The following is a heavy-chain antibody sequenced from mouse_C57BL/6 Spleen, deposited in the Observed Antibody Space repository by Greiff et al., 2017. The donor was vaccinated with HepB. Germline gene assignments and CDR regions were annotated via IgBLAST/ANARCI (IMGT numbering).Heavy chain of an antibody. CDR1: GFTFSDYY. J-gene: IGHJ1*03. CDR2: INYDGSST. Sequence: EVQVVESEGGLVQPGSSMKLSCTASGFTFSDYYMAWVRQVPEKGLEWVANINYDGSSTYYLDSLKSRFIISRDNAKNILYLQMSSLKSEDTATYYCARFYYYGSSRYFDVWGTGTTVTVSS. CDR3: ARFYYYGSSRYFDV. D-gene: IGHD1-1*01. V-gene: IGHV5-16*01.